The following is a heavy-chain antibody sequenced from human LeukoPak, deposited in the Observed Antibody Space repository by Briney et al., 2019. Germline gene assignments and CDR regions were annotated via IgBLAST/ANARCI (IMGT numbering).Heavy chain of an antibody. J-gene: IGHJ4*02. V-gene: IGHV1-2*02. Sequence: ASVKVSCKASGYTFTGYYMHWVRQAPGQGLERMGWINPNSGGTNYAQKFQGRVTMTRDTSISTAYMELSRLRSDDTAVYYCARDPILIYDFWSGYPVWGQGTLVTVSS. CDR1: GYTFTGYY. D-gene: IGHD3-3*01. CDR3: ARDPILIYDFWSGYPV. CDR2: INPNSGGT.